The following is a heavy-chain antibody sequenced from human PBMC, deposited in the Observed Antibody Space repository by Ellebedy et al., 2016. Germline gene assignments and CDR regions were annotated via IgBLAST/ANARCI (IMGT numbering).Heavy chain of an antibody. CDR1: GGSFSGYY. CDR2: INHSGST. J-gene: IGHJ3*02. Sequence: GSLRLSXAVYGGSFSGYYWSWIRQPPGKGLEWIGEINHSGSTNYNPSLKSRVTISVDTSKNQFSLKLSSVTAADTAVYYCARVVVVPSKGAFDIWGQGTMVTVSS. D-gene: IGHD2-2*01. CDR3: ARVVVVPSKGAFDI. V-gene: IGHV4-34*01.